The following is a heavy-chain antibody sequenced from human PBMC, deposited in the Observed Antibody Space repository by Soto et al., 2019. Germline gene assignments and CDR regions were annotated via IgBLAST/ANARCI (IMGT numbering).Heavy chain of an antibody. D-gene: IGHD2-15*01. CDR2: ISSSSSYI. V-gene: IGHV3-21*01. Sequence: GGSLRLSCAASGFTFSSYSMNWVRQAPGKGLEWVSSISSSSSYIYYADSVKGRFTISRDNAKNSLYLQMNSLRAEDTAVYYCARDDCSGGSCYPYYYYMDVWGKGTTVTVSS. J-gene: IGHJ6*03. CDR3: ARDDCSGGSCYPYYYYMDV. CDR1: GFTFSSYS.